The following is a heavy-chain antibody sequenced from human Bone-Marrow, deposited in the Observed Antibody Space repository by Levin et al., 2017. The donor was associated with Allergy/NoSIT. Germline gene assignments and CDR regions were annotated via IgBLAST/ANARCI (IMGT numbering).Heavy chain of an antibody. CDR2: INGDGRST. J-gene: IGHJ4*02. CDR3: VRENWVFDY. D-gene: IGHD7-27*01. CDR1: GFTFSYLW. V-gene: IGHV3-74*01. Sequence: GESLKISCAASGFTFSYLWMNWVRQVPGRGLVWVAQINGDGRSTNYADSVKGRFTISRDNAKNTLYLQMNSLRAEDTAVYYCVRENWVFDYWGQGTLVTVSS.